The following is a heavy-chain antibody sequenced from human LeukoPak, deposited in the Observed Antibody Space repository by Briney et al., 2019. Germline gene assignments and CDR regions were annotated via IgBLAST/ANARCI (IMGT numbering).Heavy chain of an antibody. J-gene: IGHJ4*02. D-gene: IGHD1-1*01. V-gene: IGHV3-7*04. CDR2: IKQDGSEK. Sequence: GGSLRLSCAASGFTLSSYWMSWVRQSPGKGLEWVANIKQDGSEKYYVDSVKGRFTISRDNAKNSLYLQMNSLRAEDTAVYYCARELQLDWGQGTLVTVSS. CDR1: GFTLSSYW. CDR3: ARELQLD.